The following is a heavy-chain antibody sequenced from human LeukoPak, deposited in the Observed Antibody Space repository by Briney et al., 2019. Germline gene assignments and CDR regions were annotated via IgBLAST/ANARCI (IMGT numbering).Heavy chain of an antibody. CDR2: ISAYNGNT. CDR1: GYTFTSYG. CDR3: ARDYNYGDIYYYYGMDV. J-gene: IGHJ6*02. Sequence: GASVKVSCKASGYTFTSYGISWVRQAPGQGLEWMGWISAYNGNTNYAQKLQGRVTMTTDTSTSTVYMELRSLRSDDTAVYYCARDYNYGDIYYYYGMDVWGQGTTVTVSS. D-gene: IGHD4-17*01. V-gene: IGHV1-18*01.